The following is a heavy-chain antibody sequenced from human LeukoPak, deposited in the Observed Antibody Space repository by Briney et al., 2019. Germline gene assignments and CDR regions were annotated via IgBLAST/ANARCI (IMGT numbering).Heavy chain of an antibody. Sequence: ASVKVSCKASGYAFTAYNMHWVRQAPGQGLEWMGWINPNSGGTNYAQKFQGRVTMTRDMSISTAYMELSRLTSDDTAVYYCARWFTITSGDYDILTSSYHRGMDVWGQGTTVTVSS. CDR3: ARWFTITSGDYDILTSSYHRGMDV. V-gene: IGHV1-2*02. D-gene: IGHD3-9*01. J-gene: IGHJ6*02. CDR1: GYAFTAYN. CDR2: INPNSGGT.